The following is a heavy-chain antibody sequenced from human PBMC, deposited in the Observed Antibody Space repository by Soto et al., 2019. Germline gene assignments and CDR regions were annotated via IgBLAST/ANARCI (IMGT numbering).Heavy chain of an antibody. J-gene: IGHJ5*02. Sequence: GGSLRLSCAASGFTFSNAWMNWVRQAPGKGLEWVGRIKSKTDGGTTDYAAPVKGRFTISRDDSKSTLYLQMNSLKTEDTAVYYCTTEQWLVGWFDPWGQGTLVTVSS. CDR3: TTEQWLVGWFDP. CDR1: GFTFSNAW. V-gene: IGHV3-15*07. D-gene: IGHD6-19*01. CDR2: IKSKTDGGTT.